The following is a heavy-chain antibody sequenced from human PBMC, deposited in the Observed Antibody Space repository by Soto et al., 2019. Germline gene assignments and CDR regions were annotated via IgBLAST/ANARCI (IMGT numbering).Heavy chain of an antibody. CDR3: TTDRTASYYNTYYYYGMDV. D-gene: IGHD3-10*01. CDR1: GFTFSNAW. Sequence: KSGGSLRLSCAASGFTFSNAWMSWVRQAPGKGLEWVGRIKSKTDGGTTDYAAPVKGRFTISRDDSKNTLYLQMNSLKTEDTAVYYCTTDRTASYYNTYYYYGMDVWGQGTTVTVSS. J-gene: IGHJ6*02. CDR2: IKSKTDGGTT. V-gene: IGHV3-15*01.